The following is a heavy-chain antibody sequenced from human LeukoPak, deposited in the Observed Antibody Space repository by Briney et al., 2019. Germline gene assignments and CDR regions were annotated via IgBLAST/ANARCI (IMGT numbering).Heavy chain of an antibody. D-gene: IGHD6-13*01. CDR3: ALGPRIAAAGTAGKI. CDR1: GFTFDDYA. Sequence: PGGSLRLSCAASGFTFDDYAMHWVRQAPEKGLEWVSGISWNSGSIGYADSVKGRFTISRDNAKNSLYLQMNSLRAEDTALYYCALGPRIAAAGTAGKIWGQGTLVTVSS. J-gene: IGHJ4*02. CDR2: ISWNSGSI. V-gene: IGHV3-9*01.